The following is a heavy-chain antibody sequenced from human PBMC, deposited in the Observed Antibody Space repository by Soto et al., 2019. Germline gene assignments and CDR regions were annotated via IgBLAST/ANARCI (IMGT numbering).Heavy chain of an antibody. CDR2: IYYSGST. V-gene: IGHV4-39*01. D-gene: IGHD3-3*01. J-gene: IGHJ4*02. Sequence: SETLSLTCTVSGGSISSSSYYWGWIRQPPGKGLEWIGSIYYSGSTYYNPSLKSRVTISVDTSKNQFSLKLSSVTAADTAVYYCASGPDFWSGYYLVYWGQGTLVTVSS. CDR1: GGSISSSSYY. CDR3: ASGPDFWSGYYLVY.